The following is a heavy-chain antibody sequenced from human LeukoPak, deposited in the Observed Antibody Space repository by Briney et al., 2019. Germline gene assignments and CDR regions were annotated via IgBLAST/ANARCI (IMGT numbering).Heavy chain of an antibody. J-gene: IGHJ5*02. D-gene: IGHD3-10*01. V-gene: IGHV3-48*03. Sequence: GGSLRLSCAASGFTFSSYEMNWVRQAPGKGLEWVSYISSSGSTIYYADSVKGRFTISRDNAKNSLYLQMNSLRAEDTAVYYCARAIGYNWFDPWGQGTLVTVSS. CDR3: ARAIGYNWFDP. CDR2: ISSSGSTI. CDR1: GFTFSSYE.